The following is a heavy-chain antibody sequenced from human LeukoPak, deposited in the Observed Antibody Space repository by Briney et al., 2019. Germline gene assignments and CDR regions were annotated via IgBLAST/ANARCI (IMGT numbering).Heavy chain of an antibody. J-gene: IGHJ4*02. D-gene: IGHD3-3*01. Sequence: QPGGSLRLSCAASGFTFSSYGMHWVRQAPGKGLEWVAFIRYDGSNKYYADSVKGRFTISRDNSKNTLYLRMNSLRAEDTAVYYCAKEGRWDYDFWSGYYGNYFDYWGQGTLVTVSS. V-gene: IGHV3-30*02. CDR3: AKEGRWDYDFWSGYYGNYFDY. CDR1: GFTFSSYG. CDR2: IRYDGSNK.